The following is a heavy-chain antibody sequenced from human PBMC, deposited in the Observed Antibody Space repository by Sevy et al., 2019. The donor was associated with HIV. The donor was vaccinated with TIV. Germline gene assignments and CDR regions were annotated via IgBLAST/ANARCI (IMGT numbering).Heavy chain of an antibody. V-gene: IGHV4-30-4*01. CDR1: GGSITTADYY. Sequence: SETLSLTCTVSGGSITTADYYWSWIRQTPGKGLEWIGYIHHTGNTYYNPSLKSRVGSISVDTSKNQFSLKLNSMTAADTAVYYCVRGVGGPVVRITFGGVKYGFDFWGQGRMVTVSS. CDR2: IHHTGNT. D-gene: IGHD3-16*01. J-gene: IGHJ3*01. CDR3: VRGVGGPVVRITFGGVKYGFDF.